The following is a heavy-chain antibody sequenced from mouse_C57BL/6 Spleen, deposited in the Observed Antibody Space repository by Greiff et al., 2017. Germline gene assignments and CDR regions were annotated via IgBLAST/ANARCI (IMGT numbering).Heavy chain of an antibody. CDR3: ARGTTPHYYAMDY. J-gene: IGHJ4*01. Sequence: QVQLQQPGAELVKPGTSVKLSCKASGYTFTSYWMHWVKQRPGQGLEWIGVIDPSGSYTNYNEKFKGKATLTVDTSSSTAYLQLSSLTSEDSAVYYCARGTTPHYYAMDYWGQGTSVTVSS. V-gene: IGHV1-59*01. D-gene: IGHD5-5*01. CDR1: GYTFTSYW. CDR2: IDPSGSYT.